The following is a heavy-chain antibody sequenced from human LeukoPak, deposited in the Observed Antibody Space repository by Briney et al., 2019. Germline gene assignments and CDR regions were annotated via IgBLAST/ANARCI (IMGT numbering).Heavy chain of an antibody. CDR3: AKDSYSKGDF. Sequence: GSLRLSCAASGFTFSSYAMHWVRQAPGKGLEWVANIKNDGAVKNYVDSVKGRFTISRDNAKNSLYLQMNSLRAEDTAVYYCAKDSYSKGDFWGQGVLVTVSS. CDR1: GFTFSSYA. V-gene: IGHV3-7*01. CDR2: IKNDGAVK. J-gene: IGHJ4*02. D-gene: IGHD6-13*01.